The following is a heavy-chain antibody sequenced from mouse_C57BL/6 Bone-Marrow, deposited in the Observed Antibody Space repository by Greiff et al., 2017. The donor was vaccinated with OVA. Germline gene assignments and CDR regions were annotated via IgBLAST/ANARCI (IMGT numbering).Heavy chain of an antibody. CDR1: GYTFTDYY. J-gene: IGHJ2*01. CDR2: INPNNGGT. V-gene: IGHV1-26*01. Sequence: EVQLQQSGPELVKPGASVKISCKASGYTFTDYYMNWVKQSHGKSLEWIGDINPNNGGTSYNQKFKGKATLTVDKSSSTAYMELRSLTSEDSAVYYCANYYYGSSYYYFDYWGQGTTLTVSS. D-gene: IGHD1-1*01. CDR3: ANYYYGSSYYYFDY.